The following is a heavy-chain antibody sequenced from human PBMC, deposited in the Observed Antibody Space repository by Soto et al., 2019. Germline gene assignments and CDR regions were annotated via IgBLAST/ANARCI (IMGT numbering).Heavy chain of an antibody. D-gene: IGHD4-17*01. CDR3: AVYGYGVSAAAY. Sequence: PGGSLRLSCAGSGLTFRNDWLSWVRQAPGKGLEWVANINQDGSERYYVDSVRGRFTISRDNVEYSLYLQLNSLRPEDTAVYYCAVYGYGVSAAAYWGQGTLVTVSS. CDR1: GLTFRNDW. V-gene: IGHV3-7*03. CDR2: INQDGSER. J-gene: IGHJ4*02.